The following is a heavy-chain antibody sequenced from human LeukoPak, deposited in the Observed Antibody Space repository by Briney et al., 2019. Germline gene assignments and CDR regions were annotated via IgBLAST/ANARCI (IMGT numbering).Heavy chain of an antibody. D-gene: IGHD1-1*01. CDR2: IIPIFGTA. CDR1: GGTFSSYA. Sequence: GASVKVSCKASGGTFSSYAISWVRQAPGQGLEWMGGIIPIFGTANYAQKFQGRVTITADESTSTAYMELSSLRSEDTAVCYCARGPYNWNDVQALDDAFDIWGQGTMVTVSS. V-gene: IGHV1-69*13. CDR3: ARGPYNWNDVQALDDAFDI. J-gene: IGHJ3*02.